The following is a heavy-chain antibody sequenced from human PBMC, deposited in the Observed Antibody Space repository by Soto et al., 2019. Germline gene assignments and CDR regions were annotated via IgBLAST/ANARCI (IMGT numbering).Heavy chain of an antibody. Sequence: QVKLVQSGGEVKKPGASVKLSCTASGYTFTSYGISWVRQAPGQGLEWMGSISAYNGKTNYAQNVQGRVTMTTDTSARTADMDVRSLGSEDTAVYYCARGGDVNYYHGMDVWGQGTTVTVSS. J-gene: IGHJ6*02. CDR3: ARGGDVNYYHGMDV. CDR2: ISAYNGKT. V-gene: IGHV1-18*01. D-gene: IGHD5-12*01. CDR1: GYTFTSYG.